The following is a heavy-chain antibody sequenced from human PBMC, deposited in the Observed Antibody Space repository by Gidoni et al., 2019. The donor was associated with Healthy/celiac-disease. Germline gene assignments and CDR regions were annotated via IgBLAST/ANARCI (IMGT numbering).Heavy chain of an antibody. CDR3: ARSPLTAAGTIYDY. CDR1: GGSIISYY. Sequence: QVQLQESGPGLVKPSETLSLTCTVSGGSIISYYWRWIRQPPGKGLKWIVDIYYSGSTNYNPSLKRRVTISVDTSKNQFSLKLSSVTAADTAGYYCARSPLTAAGTIYDYWGQGTLVTVSS. D-gene: IGHD6-13*01. J-gene: IGHJ4*02. V-gene: IGHV4-59*01. CDR2: IYYSGST.